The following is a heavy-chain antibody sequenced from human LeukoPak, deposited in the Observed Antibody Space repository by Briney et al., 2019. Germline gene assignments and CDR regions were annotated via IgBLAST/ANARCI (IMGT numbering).Heavy chain of an antibody. J-gene: IGHJ2*01. CDR1: GGSLSGYY. Sequence: SETLSLPCVVSGGSLSGYYWGWIRQPPGKGLEWIGEIHHTGATTSNPSLKSRVSLSLDTSRNQLSLRLISVTAADTGLYFCARGLDKTFWYFDLWGRGTLVTVSS. CDR2: IHHTGAT. V-gene: IGHV4-34*01. CDR3: ARGLDKTFWYFDL. D-gene: IGHD3-9*01.